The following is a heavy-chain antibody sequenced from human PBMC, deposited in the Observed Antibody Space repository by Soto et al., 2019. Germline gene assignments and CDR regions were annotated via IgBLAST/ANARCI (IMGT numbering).Heavy chain of an antibody. CDR3: ARRIVATETFDY. Sequence: GGSLRLSCAASGFNVADSFVGWVRQAPGKGLQFVSVIHESGYTYYDDSVEGRFTISRHNSENTVFLQMSSLRGDDTAVYYCARRIVATETFDYWGQGTLVTVSS. CDR2: IHESGYT. V-gene: IGHV3-53*04. CDR1: GFNVADSF. J-gene: IGHJ4*02. D-gene: IGHD5-12*01.